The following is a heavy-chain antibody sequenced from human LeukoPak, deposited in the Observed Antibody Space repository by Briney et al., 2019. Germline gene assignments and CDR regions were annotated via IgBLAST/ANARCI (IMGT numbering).Heavy chain of an antibody. CDR2: ISAYNGNT. V-gene: IGHV1-18*01. D-gene: IGHD6-19*01. CDR1: GYTFTSYG. CDR3: ARSQQWLARGDYFDY. J-gene: IGHJ4*02. Sequence: VASVKVSCKASGYTFTSYGISWVRQAPGQGLEWMGWISAYNGNTNYAQTLQGRVTMTTDTSTSTAYMELRSLRSDDTAVYYCARSQQWLARGDYFDYWGQGTLVTVSS.